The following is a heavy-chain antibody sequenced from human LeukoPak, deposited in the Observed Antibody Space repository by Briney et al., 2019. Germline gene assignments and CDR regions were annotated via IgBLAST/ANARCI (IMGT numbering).Heavy chain of an antibody. D-gene: IGHD3-16*01. V-gene: IGHV4-39*01. CDR3: ARRPDLRFGGPDY. CDR1: GGSISSSSYY. Sequence: SETLSLTCTVSGGSISSSSYYWGWIRQPPGKGLEWIGSIYYSGSTYYNPSLKSRVTISVDTSKNQFSLKLSSVTVADTAVYYCARRPDLRFGGPDYWGQGTLVTVSS. CDR2: IYYSGST. J-gene: IGHJ4*02.